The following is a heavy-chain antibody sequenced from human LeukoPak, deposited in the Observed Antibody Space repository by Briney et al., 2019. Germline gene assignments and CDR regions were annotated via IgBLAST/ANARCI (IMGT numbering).Heavy chain of an antibody. CDR1: GFTFSSYS. D-gene: IGHD6-6*01. Sequence: RGSLRLSCAASGFTFSSYSMNWVRQAPGKGLEWVSSISSSSSYIYYADSVKGRFTISRDNAKNSLYLQMNSLRAEDTAVYYCARDGWRQLGGNYWGQGTLVTVSS. CDR3: ARDGWRQLGGNY. CDR2: ISSSSSYI. V-gene: IGHV3-21*01. J-gene: IGHJ4*02.